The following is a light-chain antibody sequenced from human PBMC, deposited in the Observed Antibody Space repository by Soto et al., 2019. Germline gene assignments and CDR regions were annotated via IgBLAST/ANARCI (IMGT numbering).Light chain of an antibody. Sequence: DIQMTQSPSTLSASVGDRVTFTCRASQTISNWLAWYQQKPGKAPELLIYAASTLQSGVPSRFSGSGSGTEFTLTISSLQPDDSATYYCQQYKSRRTFGQGTKV. V-gene: IGKV1-5*01. J-gene: IGKJ1*01. CDR1: QTISNW. CDR2: AAS. CDR3: QQYKSRRT.